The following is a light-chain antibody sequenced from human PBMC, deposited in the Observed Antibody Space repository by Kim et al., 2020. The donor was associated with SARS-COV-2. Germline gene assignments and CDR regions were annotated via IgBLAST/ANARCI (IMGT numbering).Light chain of an antibody. CDR1: QSIDSW. J-gene: IGKJ1*01. CDR3: QQYNSYSET. Sequence: ASVGDRVTITCRASQSIDSWLAWYQQKLGKAPKLLIYDASSLESGVPSRFSGSRSGTEFTLTISSLQPDDFATYYCQQYNSYSETFGQGTKVDIK. V-gene: IGKV1-5*01. CDR2: DAS.